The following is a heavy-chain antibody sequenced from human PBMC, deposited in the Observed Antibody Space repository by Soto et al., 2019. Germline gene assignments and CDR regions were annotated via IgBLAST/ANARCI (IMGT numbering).Heavy chain of an antibody. J-gene: IGHJ3*02. CDR1: GFTFRNSA. CDR3: AAELYSGGSCCSFDI. V-gene: IGHV1-58*01. Sequence: GASVKVSCKTSGFTFRNSAVPRVRQARGQRLEWTGWIVVGSGTTNYAQKFRERVTITRDMSTSTAYMEVSSLTSEDTAVYYCAAELYSGGSCCSFDIWGQGTMVTVSS. D-gene: IGHD2-15*01. CDR2: IVVGSGTT.